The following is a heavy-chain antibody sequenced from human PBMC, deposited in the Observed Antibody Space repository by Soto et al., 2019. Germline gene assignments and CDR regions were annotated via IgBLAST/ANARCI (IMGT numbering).Heavy chain of an antibody. CDR1: GFTFSNYA. V-gene: IGHV3-23*01. Sequence: EVLLLDSGGGLVQPGGSLRLSCAASGFTFSNYAMTWVRQAPGKGPEWISTVNNGGGGTYYADSVKGRFTISRDNSKNTLYLQVSSLRAEDTAVYYCAKERLGRGIDYWGQGILSPSPQ. J-gene: IGHJ4*02. D-gene: IGHD3-10*01. CDR2: VNNGGGGT. CDR3: AKERLGRGIDY.